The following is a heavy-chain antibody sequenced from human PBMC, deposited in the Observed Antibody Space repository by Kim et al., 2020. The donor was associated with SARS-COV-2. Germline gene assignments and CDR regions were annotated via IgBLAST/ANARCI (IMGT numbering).Heavy chain of an antibody. D-gene: IGHD3-9*01. V-gene: IGHV4-39*01. CDR2: IYYSGST. CDR1: GGSISSSSYY. Sequence: SETLSLTCTVSGGSISSSSYYWGWIRQPPGKGLEWIGSIYYSGSTYYNPSLKSRVTISVDTSKNQFSLKLSSVTAADTAVYYCARHRYDILTGYYANWFDPWGQGTLVTVSS. CDR3: ARHRYDILTGYYANWFDP. J-gene: IGHJ5*02.